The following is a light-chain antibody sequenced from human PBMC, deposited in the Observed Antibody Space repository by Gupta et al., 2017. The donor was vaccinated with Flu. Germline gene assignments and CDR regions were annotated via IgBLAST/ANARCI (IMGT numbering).Light chain of an antibody. CDR1: HALRSNY. CDR3: QQSESTPRT. J-gene: IGKJ3*01. Sequence: TPSPGTLSLSPGERATFSCRASHALRSNYVAWYQHRAGKAPRLLIYYASTRATGIPKRFNGSGSGTDFTLTISRLEPEDFAIEYCQQSESTPRTLGPGTKLDVQ. V-gene: IGKV3-20*01. CDR2: YAS.